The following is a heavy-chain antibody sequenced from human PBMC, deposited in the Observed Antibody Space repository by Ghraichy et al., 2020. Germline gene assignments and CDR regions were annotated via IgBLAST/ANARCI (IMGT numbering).Heavy chain of an antibody. J-gene: IGHJ4*02. V-gene: IGHV3-30*18. D-gene: IGHD6-19*01. CDR3: ANTPEQWLWVY. Sequence: GGSLRLSCAASGFTFSSYGMHWVRQAPGKGLEWVAVISYDGSNKYYADSVKGRFTISRDNSKNTLYLQMNSLRAEDTAVYYCANTPEQWLWVYWGQGTLVTVSS. CDR1: GFTFSSYG. CDR2: ISYDGSNK.